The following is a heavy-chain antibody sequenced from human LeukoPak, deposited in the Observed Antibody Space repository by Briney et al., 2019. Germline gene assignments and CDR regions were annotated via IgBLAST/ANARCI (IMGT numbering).Heavy chain of an antibody. CDR2: IYYSGST. J-gene: IGHJ4*02. CDR1: GGSISSSSYY. D-gene: IGHD1-20*01. V-gene: IGHV4-39*07. CDR3: ARVGYNWNDVVIGYYFDY. Sequence: PSETLSLTCTVSGGSISSSSYYWGWIRQPPGKGLEWIGSIYYSGSTYYNPSLKSRVTISVDTSKNQFSLKLSSVTAADTAVYYCARVGYNWNDVVIGYYFDYWGQGTLVTVSS.